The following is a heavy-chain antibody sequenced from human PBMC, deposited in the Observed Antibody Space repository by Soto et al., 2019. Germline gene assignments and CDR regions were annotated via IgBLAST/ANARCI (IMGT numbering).Heavy chain of an antibody. V-gene: IGHV3-74*01. CDR1: GFTFSSYW. D-gene: IGHD3-10*01. J-gene: IGHJ4*02. CDR3: ARTSITYDSGGADY. Sequence: GGSLRLSCAASGFTFSSYWMHWVRQAPGKGLVWVSRINSDGSSTTYADSVKGRFTISRDNAKNTLYLQMNSLRAEDTAVYYCARTSITYDSGGADYWGQGTLVTVSS. CDR2: INSDGSST.